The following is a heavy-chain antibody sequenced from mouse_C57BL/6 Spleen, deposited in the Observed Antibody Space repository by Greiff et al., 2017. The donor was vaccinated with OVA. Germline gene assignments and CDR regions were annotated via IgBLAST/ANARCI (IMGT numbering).Heavy chain of an antibody. CDR3: ERKLEGYYAMDY. J-gene: IGHJ4*01. CDR2: ISSGGSYT. V-gene: IGHV5-6*01. CDR1: GFTFSSYG. D-gene: IGHD1-3*01. Sequence: EVQLVESGGDLVKPGGSLKLSCAASGFTFSSYGMSWVRQTPDKRLEWVATISSGGSYTYYPDSVKGRFTISRDNAKNTLYLQMSSLKSEDTAMYNCERKLEGYYAMDYWGQGTSVTVSS.